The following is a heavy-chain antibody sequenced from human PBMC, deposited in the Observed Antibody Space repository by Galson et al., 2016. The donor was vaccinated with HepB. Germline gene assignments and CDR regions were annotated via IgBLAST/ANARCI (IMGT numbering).Heavy chain of an antibody. CDR1: GGSVSSPTW. Sequence: ETLSLTCSVSGGSVSSPTWWSWVRQSPGKGLEWIGESYHSGTTNYNPSFRRRANIWVDKSKNQFALRLTSMTAADTAVYYCARGHSSGCDSWGQGSLVSVSS. D-gene: IGHD6-19*01. J-gene: IGHJ4*02. CDR2: SYHSGTT. V-gene: IGHV4-4*02. CDR3: ARGHSSGCDS.